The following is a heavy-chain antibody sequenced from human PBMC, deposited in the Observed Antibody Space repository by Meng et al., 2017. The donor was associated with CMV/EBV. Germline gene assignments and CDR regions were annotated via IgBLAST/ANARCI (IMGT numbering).Heavy chain of an antibody. J-gene: IGHJ5*02. CDR2: IYYSGST. CDR1: GGSISSSSYY. D-gene: IGHD3-22*01. Sequence: SETLSLTCTVSGGSISSSSYYWGWIRQPPGKGLEWIGSIYYSGSTYYNPSLKSRVTISVDTSKNQFSLKLSSVTAADTAVYYCARQGYYYDIGWFDPWGQGTLATVSS. V-gene: IGHV4-39*01. CDR3: ARQGYYYDIGWFDP.